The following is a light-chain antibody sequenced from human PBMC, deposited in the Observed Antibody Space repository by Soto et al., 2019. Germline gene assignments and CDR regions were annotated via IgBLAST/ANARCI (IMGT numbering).Light chain of an antibody. CDR2: AAS. Sequence: DIQMTQSPSSLSASVGDRVTITCRTSQSISSSLNWYQQKPGKAPKLLIYAASSLHSGVPSRFSGSGSGTDFTLTISSLQPEDFATYYCQQSYSTPHTFGQGTKLEIK. J-gene: IGKJ2*01. V-gene: IGKV1-39*01. CDR1: QSISSS. CDR3: QQSYSTPHT.